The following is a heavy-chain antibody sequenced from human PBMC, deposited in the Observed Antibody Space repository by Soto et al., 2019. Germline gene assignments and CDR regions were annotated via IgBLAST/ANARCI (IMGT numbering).Heavy chain of an antibody. J-gene: IGHJ5*02. CDR1: GFTFSSYT. Sequence: PGGSLRLSCAASGFTFSSYTMTWVRQAPGKGLEWVSAIVGSGISTYYTDSVKGRFTISRDNSGNTLFLHMNSLRADDTAVYYCGKDPKGDNVGPFDPWGQGTLATVPS. CDR2: IVGSGIST. D-gene: IGHD2-21*02. V-gene: IGHV3-23*01. CDR3: GKDPKGDNVGPFDP.